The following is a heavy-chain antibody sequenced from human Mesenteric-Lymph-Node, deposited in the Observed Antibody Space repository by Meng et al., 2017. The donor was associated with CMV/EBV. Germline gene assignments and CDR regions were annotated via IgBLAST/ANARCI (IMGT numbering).Heavy chain of an antibody. V-gene: IGHV3-11*04. CDR2: ISSSGTTI. Sequence: GGSLRLSCAASGFTFSDFYMSWIRQAPGKGLEWVSYISSSGTTIYHADSVKGRFTISRDNAKNSLYLQMNSLRAEDTAVYYCAKASITVVVPAAPSDYWGQGTLVTVSS. CDR3: AKASITVVVPAAPSDY. D-gene: IGHD2-2*01. CDR1: GFTFSDFY. J-gene: IGHJ4*02.